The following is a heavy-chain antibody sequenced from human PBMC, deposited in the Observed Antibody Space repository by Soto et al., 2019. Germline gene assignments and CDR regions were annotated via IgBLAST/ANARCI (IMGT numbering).Heavy chain of an antibody. J-gene: IGHJ4*02. CDR3: ARATGTLRSRNCDY. CDR1: GGSISTVGHY. V-gene: IGHV4-31*03. Sequence: SETLSLTCSVSGGSISTVGHYWTWIRQPPGKGLEWIGSIYHTGSTYYSKSLRSRLTMSVDTSKSQFSLRLGSVTAADTAVYYCARATGTLRSRNCDYWGQGSLVTVSS. CDR2: IYHTGST. D-gene: IGHD1-1*01.